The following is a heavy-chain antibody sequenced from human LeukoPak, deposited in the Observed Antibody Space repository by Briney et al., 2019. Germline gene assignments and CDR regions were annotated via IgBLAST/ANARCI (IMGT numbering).Heavy chain of an antibody. CDR2: IKQDGTEK. V-gene: IGHV3-7*01. CDR1: GFTFTTYW. CDR3: ARDRYDSSGPDY. J-gene: IGHJ4*02. Sequence: GGSLRLSCAASGFTFTTYWMSWVRQAPGKGLEWVANIKQDGTEKYYVDSVKGRFTISRDNAKNSLYLQMNSLRVEDTAVYYCARDRYDSSGPDYWGQGTLVTVSS. D-gene: IGHD3-22*01.